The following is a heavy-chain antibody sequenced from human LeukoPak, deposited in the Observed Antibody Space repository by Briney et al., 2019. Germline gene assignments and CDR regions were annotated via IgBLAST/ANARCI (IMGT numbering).Heavy chain of an antibody. Sequence: ASVKVSCKASGYTFTSYGISWVRQAPGQGLEWMGWISAYNGNTNYAQKFQGRVTITRDTSASTAYMELSSLRSEDTAVYYCARDTFHDYGDLIDYWGQGTLVTVSS. CDR3: ARDTFHDYGDLIDY. V-gene: IGHV1-18*01. D-gene: IGHD4-17*01. CDR2: ISAYNGNT. J-gene: IGHJ4*02. CDR1: GYTFTSYG.